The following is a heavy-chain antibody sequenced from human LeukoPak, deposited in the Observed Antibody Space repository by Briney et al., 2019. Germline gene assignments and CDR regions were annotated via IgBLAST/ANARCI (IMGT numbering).Heavy chain of an antibody. CDR2: IYHSGST. CDR3: ATSVYYESWFDP. D-gene: IGHD3-22*01. J-gene: IGHJ5*02. V-gene: IGHV4-39*07. Sequence: SETLSLTCTVSGGSISSSSYYWGWIRQPPGKGLEWIGNIYHSGSTYYNPSLKSRVTISVDTSKNQFSLKLSSVTAADTAVYYCATSVYYESWFDPWGQGTLVTVSS. CDR1: GGSISSSSYY.